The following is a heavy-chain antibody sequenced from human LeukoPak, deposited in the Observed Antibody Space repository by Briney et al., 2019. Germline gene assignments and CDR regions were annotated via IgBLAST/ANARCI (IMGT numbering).Heavy chain of an antibody. D-gene: IGHD6-19*01. J-gene: IGHJ4*02. Sequence: PSETLSLTCTVSGGSISSDSYYWAWIHQPPGKGLEWIASIYYSGSTYYNPSLKSRVTISVDTSRNQFSLKLSSVTAADTAVYYCASLAVAGLSEGYWGQGTLVTVSS. V-gene: IGHV4-39*01. CDR1: GGSISSDSYY. CDR2: IYYSGST. CDR3: ASLAVAGLSEGY.